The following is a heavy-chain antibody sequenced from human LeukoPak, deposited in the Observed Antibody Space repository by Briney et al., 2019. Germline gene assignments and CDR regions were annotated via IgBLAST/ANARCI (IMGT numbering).Heavy chain of an antibody. CDR3: AKDGDYYDSSGYN. Sequence: GGSLRLSCAASGFTFSSYAMSWVRQAPGKGLEWVSAINGGGGSTYYADSVKGRFTISRDNSTNTLYLQMNSLRAEDTAIYYCAKDGDYYDSSGYNWGQGTLVTVSS. V-gene: IGHV3-23*01. J-gene: IGHJ4*02. D-gene: IGHD3-22*01. CDR1: GFTFSSYA. CDR2: INGGGGST.